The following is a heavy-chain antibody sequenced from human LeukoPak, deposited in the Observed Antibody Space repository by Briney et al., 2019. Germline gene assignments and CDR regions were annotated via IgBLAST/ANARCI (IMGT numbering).Heavy chain of an antibody. D-gene: IGHD6-19*01. CDR1: GVSFSSYW. CDR2: IKQDGSEK. CDR3: ARDLYSSGWSP. Sequence: GGSLRLSCAASGVSFSSYWMSWVRQAPGKGREWVANIKQDGSEKNYVDSVKGRFTISRDNAKNSLYLQMNSLRAEDTAVYYCARDLYSSGWSPWGQGTLVAVSS. V-gene: IGHV3-7*01. J-gene: IGHJ5*02.